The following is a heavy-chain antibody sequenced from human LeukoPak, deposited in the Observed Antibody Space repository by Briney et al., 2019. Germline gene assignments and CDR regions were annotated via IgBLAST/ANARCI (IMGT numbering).Heavy chain of an antibody. CDR2: IYSGGST. J-gene: IGHJ4*02. V-gene: IGHV3-53*01. D-gene: IGHD4-17*01. Sequence: GGSLRPSCAASGFTVSSNYMSWVRQAPGKGLEWVSVIYSGGSTYYADSVKGRFTISRDNSKNTLYLQMSSLRAEDTAVYYCARLSGDYFDYWGQGTLVTVSS. CDR3: ARLSGDYFDY. CDR1: GFTVSSNY.